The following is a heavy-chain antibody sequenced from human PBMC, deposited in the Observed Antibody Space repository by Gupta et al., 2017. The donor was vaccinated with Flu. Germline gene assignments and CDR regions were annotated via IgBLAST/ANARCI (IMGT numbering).Heavy chain of an antibody. CDR1: GFTFSSYG. D-gene: IGHD6-6*01. J-gene: IGHJ6*02. CDR2: IWYDGSNK. CDR3: AREYSSSSPYYYYGMDV. V-gene: IGHV3-33*01. Sequence: QVQLVESGGGVVQPGRSLRLSCAASGFTFSSYGMHWVRKAPGKGLEWVAVIWYDGSNKYYADSVKGRFTISRDNSKNTLYLQMNSLRAEDTAVYYCAREYSSSSPYYYYGMDVWGQGTTVTVSS.